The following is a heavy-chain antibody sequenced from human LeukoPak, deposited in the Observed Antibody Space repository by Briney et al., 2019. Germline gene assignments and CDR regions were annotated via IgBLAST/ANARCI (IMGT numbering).Heavy chain of an antibody. CDR2: INPNSGGT. D-gene: IGHD3-3*01. J-gene: IGHJ6*03. Sequence: EASVKVSCKASGYTFTGYYMHWVRQAPGQGLEWMGWINPNSGGTNYAQKFQGRVTMTRDTSISTAYMELSRLRSDDTAVYYCARTYYDFWSGSMNQGYYYMDVWGKGTTVTVSS. CDR3: ARTYYDFWSGSMNQGYYYMDV. V-gene: IGHV1-2*02. CDR1: GYTFTGYY.